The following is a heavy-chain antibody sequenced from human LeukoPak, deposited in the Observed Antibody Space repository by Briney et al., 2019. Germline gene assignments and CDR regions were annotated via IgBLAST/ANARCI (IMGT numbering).Heavy chain of an antibody. D-gene: IGHD2-2*01. V-gene: IGHV1-18*01. CDR2: ISSYIGNT. J-gene: IGHJ6*03. CDR3: ARWARYCSSTSCHTDYYYYYMDV. CDR1: GYTFTNYG. Sequence: ASVKVSCKASGYTFTNYGITWVRQAPGQGLEWMGWISSYIGNTNYAQKLQGRVTMTTDTSTSTAYMELRSLRSDDTAVYYCARWARYCSSTSCHTDYYYYYMDVWGKGTTVTISS.